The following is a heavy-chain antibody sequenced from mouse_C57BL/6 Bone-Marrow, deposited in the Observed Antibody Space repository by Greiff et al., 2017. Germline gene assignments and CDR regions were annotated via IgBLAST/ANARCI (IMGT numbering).Heavy chain of an antibody. CDR2: IYPGSGST. J-gene: IGHJ1*03. Sequence: VQLQQPGAELVKPGASVKMSCKASGYTFTSYWITWVKQRPGQGLEWIGDIYPGSGSTNYNEKFKSKATLTVATSSSTAYMQLSSLTSEDSAVYYCAREGLDWDVLWYFDVWGTGTTVTVSS. D-gene: IGHD4-1*01. V-gene: IGHV1-55*01. CDR1: GYTFTSYW. CDR3: AREGLDWDVLWYFDV.